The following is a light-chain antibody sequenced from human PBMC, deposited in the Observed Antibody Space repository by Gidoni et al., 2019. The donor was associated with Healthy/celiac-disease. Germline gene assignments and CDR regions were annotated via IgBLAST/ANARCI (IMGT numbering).Light chain of an antibody. CDR3: QQYNDWPPYT. V-gene: IGKV3-15*01. CDR1: QSVGSN. CDR2: GAS. Sequence: EIVMTQSPATLSVSPGKRATLSCRASQSVGSNLAWYQQKPGQAPRLLISGASPRATGIPARFSGSGSGTEFTLTISSLQSEDFAVYYCQQYNDWPPYTFXXXTKLEIK. J-gene: IGKJ2*01.